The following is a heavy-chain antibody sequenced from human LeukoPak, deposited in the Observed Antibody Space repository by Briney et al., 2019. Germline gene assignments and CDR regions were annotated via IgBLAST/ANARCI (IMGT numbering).Heavy chain of an antibody. D-gene: IGHD3-10*01. CDR2: INPNRGDT. Sequence: ASVKVSCKASGYIFTGYYMHWVRQAPGQGLEWMGWINPNRGDTNYAQKFQGRVTMTRDTSISTAYMELSRLRSDDTAVYYCAREYYYGSGNYYNRIDYWGQGTLVTVSS. V-gene: IGHV1-2*02. J-gene: IGHJ4*02. CDR1: GYIFTGYY. CDR3: AREYYYGSGNYYNRIDY.